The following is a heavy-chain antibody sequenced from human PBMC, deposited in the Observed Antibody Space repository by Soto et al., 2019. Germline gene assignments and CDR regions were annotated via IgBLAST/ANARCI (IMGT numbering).Heavy chain of an antibody. V-gene: IGHV1-69*13. J-gene: IGHJ5*02. CDR3: ASTGDLPAAYGRYNWFDP. CDR1: GGTFSSYA. Sequence: ASVKVSCKASGGTFSSYAISWVRQAPGQGLEWMGGIIPIFGTANYAQKFQGRVTITADESTSTAYMELSSLRSEDTAVYYCASTGDLPAAYGRYNWFDPWGQGTLVTVSS. CDR2: IIPIFGTA. D-gene: IGHD2-2*01.